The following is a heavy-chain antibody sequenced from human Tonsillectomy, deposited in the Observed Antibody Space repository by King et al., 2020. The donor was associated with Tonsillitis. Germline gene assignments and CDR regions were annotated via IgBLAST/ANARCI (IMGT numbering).Heavy chain of an antibody. CDR3: ASRGSSSVSDSFYMDV. J-gene: IGHJ6*03. V-gene: IGHV3-21*01. CDR2: ISSSSSYI. CDR1: GFNFYSYS. D-gene: IGHD6-6*01. Sequence: VQLVESGGGLVKPGGSLRLSCAASGFNFYSYSMNWVRQAPGKGLEWVSSISSSSSYIYYADSVKGRFTISRDNAKNSLYLQMNSLRAEDTAVYYCASRGSSSVSDSFYMDVWGKGTTVTVSS.